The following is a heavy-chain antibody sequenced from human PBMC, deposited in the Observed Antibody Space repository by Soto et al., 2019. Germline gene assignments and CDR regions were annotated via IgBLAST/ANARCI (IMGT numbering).Heavy chain of an antibody. D-gene: IGHD3-10*01. CDR1: GGSISSSSYY. V-gene: IGHV4-39*01. CDR3: ARLNCYGSGSYYNVHH. J-gene: IGHJ5*02. Sequence: PSETLSLTCTVSGGSISSSSYYWGWIRQPPGKGLEWIGSIYYSGSTYYNPSLKSRVTISVDTSKNQFSLKLSSVTAADTAVYYCARLNCYGSGSYYNVHHWGQGTLVTVSS. CDR2: IYYSGST.